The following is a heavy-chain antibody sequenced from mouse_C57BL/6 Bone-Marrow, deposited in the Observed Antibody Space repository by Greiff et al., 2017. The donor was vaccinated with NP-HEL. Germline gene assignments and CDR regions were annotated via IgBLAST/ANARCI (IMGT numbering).Heavy chain of an antibody. J-gene: IGHJ1*03. CDR3: ARPDYYYRSPYWYFDV. Sequence: EVMLVESGGDLVKPGGSLKLSCAASGFTFSSYGMSWVRQTPDKRLEWVATISSGGSYTYYPDSVKGRFTISRDNAKNTLYLQMSSLKSEDTAMYYCARPDYYYRSPYWYFDVWGTGTTVTVSS. CDR1: GFTFSSYG. V-gene: IGHV5-6*01. D-gene: IGHD1-1*01. CDR2: ISSGGSYT.